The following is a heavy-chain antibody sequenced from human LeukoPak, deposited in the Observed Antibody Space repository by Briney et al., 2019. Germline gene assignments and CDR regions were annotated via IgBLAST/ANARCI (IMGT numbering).Heavy chain of an antibody. V-gene: IGHV3-33*01. Sequence: GSLRLSCAASGFTFSSYGMHWVRQAPGKGLEWGAVIWYDGSNKYYADSVKGRFTISRDNSKNTLYLQMHSLRAEDTAVYYCARGSGSWVSSSWSPVDYWGQGTLVTVSS. CDR3: ARGSGSWVSSSWSPVDY. J-gene: IGHJ4*02. CDR2: IWYDGSNK. CDR1: GFTFSSYG. D-gene: IGHD6-13*01.